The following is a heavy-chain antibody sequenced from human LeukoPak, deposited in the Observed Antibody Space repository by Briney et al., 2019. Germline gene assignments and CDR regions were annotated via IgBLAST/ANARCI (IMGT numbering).Heavy chain of an antibody. V-gene: IGHV1-2*02. CDR2: INPNSGGT. D-gene: IGHD2-15*01. Sequence: ASVTVSCKASGYTFTDYYMHWVRQAPGQGLEWMGWINPNSGGTNYAQKFQGRVTMTRDTSISTAYMELSSLRSDDTAVYYCANFRYCSGPNCPWGQGTLVTVSS. J-gene: IGHJ5*02. CDR1: GYTFTDYY. CDR3: ANFRYCSGPNCP.